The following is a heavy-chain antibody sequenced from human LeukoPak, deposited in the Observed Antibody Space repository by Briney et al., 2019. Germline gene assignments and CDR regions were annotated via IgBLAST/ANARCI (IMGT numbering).Heavy chain of an antibody. D-gene: IGHD6-13*01. CDR2: IRDSGSST. J-gene: IGHJ4*02. V-gene: IGHV3-23*01. CDR3: ARRSSSWSIDY. Sequence: PGGSLRLSCAASGFTFSSYAMSWVRQAPGKGLEWVSAIRDSGSSTHYADSVKGRFTTSRDNSKNTLFLQMNSLRAEDTAIYYCARRSSSWSIDYWGQGTLVTVSS. CDR1: GFTFSSYA.